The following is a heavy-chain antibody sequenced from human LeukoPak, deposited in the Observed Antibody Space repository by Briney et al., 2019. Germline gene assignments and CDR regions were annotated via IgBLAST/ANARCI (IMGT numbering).Heavy chain of an antibody. CDR1: GYTFTGYF. CDR3: ARASGSYSIGY. D-gene: IGHD1-26*01. J-gene: IGHJ4*02. V-gene: IGHV1-2*03. CDR2: VDPNSGGT. Sequence: LAASVKVSCKASGYTFTGYFMHWVRQAPGQGLEWMGWVDPNSGGTNYAQKFQGRVTMTRDTSISTAYMELSRLRSDDTAVYYCARASGSYSIGYWGQGTLVTVSS.